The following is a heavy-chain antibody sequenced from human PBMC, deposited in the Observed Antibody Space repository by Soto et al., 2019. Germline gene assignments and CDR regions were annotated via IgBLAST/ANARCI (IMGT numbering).Heavy chain of an antibody. D-gene: IGHD5-12*01. J-gene: IGHJ4*02. Sequence: QLQLQESGPGLVKPSETLSLTCTVSGGSISSSSYYWGWIRQPPGKGLEWIGTIYYSGSTYYNPSLQSRVTISVDTSKNQFSLKLSSVTAADTAVYYCARHSGYGPQIDYWGQGTLVTVSS. CDR1: GGSISSSSYY. CDR2: IYYSGST. V-gene: IGHV4-39*01. CDR3: ARHSGYGPQIDY.